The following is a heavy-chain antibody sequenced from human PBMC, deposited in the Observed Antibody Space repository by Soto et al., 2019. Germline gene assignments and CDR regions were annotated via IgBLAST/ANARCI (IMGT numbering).Heavy chain of an antibody. CDR3: ARDGPGSGGEVVVTADY. CDR2: ISSSSSTI. J-gene: IGHJ4*02. Sequence: GGSLRLSCAASGFTFSSYSMNWVRQAPGKGLEWVSYISSSSSTIYYADSVKGRFTISRDNAKNSLYLQMNSLRDEDTAVYYCARDGPGSGGEVVVTADYWGQGTLVTVSS. V-gene: IGHV3-48*02. D-gene: IGHD2-21*02. CDR1: GFTFSSYS.